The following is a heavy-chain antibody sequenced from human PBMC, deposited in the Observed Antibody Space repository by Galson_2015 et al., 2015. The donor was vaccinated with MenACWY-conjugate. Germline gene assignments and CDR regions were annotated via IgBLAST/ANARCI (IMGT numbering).Heavy chain of an antibody. J-gene: IGHJ4*02. V-gene: IGHV3-23*01. D-gene: IGHD1-7*01. Sequence: LRLSCAASGFTFSSYAMSWVRQAPGKGLEWVSAISGSGGRTYYADSVKGRFTISRDNSKNTLYLQMNSLRAEDTAVYYCAKDRLADAGTIDYWGQGTLITVSS. CDR3: AKDRLADAGTIDY. CDR2: ISGSGGRT. CDR1: GFTFSSYA.